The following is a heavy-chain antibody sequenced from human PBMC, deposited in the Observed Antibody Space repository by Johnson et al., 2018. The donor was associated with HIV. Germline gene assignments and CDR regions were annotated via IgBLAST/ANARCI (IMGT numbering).Heavy chain of an antibody. V-gene: IGHV3-11*04. D-gene: IGHD2-2*01. CDR2: ISSGPLII. CDR3: ARHHPASDAFDI. Sequence: QVQLVESGGGLGKPGGSLRLSCAASGFTFSDYYMSWLRQPPGERLEWVSYISSGPLIINYADSVKGRFIISRDNTKNSLYLQMNSLRAEDTAVYYCARHHPASDAFDILGQGTMVTVSS. J-gene: IGHJ3*02. CDR1: GFTFSDYY.